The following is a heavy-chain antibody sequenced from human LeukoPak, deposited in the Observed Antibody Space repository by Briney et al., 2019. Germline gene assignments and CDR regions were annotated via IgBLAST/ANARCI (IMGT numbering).Heavy chain of an antibody. CDR1: VYNFLNYG. CDR3: ARRFLNSHPIYYYMDV. CDR2: ISGKTGNI. D-gene: IGHD2-21*01. V-gene: IGHV1-18*01. J-gene: IGHJ6*03. Sequence: ASVTVSFKASVYNFLNYGISWVRQAPGQGLEWMGWISGKTGNINYAQKFQARATMTRDTSTSTAYMELRSLRSDDTAVYFCARRFLNSHPIYYYMDVWAKGTTVIVSS.